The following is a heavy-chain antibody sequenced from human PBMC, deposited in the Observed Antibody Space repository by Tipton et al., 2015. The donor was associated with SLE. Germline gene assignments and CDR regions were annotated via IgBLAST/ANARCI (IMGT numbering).Heavy chain of an antibody. CDR2: VYPGDSDT. CDR1: GYSFSSYW. CDR3: ARLSAGYTYGYGDF. D-gene: IGHD5-18*01. J-gene: IGHJ4*02. V-gene: IGHV5-51*03. Sequence: QLVQSGAEVKKPGESLKISCYGSGYSFSSYWIAWVRQMPGKGLEWMGIVYPGDSDTRYSPSFQGQVAISADKSISTAYLQWSSLKASDTAMYYCARLSAGYTYGYGDFWGQGTLVTVSS.